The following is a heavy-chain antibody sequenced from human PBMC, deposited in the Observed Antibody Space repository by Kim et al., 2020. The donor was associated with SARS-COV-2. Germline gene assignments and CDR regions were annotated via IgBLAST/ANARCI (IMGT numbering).Heavy chain of an antibody. Sequence: SETLSLTCSVSGVSVTPYFWSWIRQFPGKKLEWIGSVYNIGSPNYNPSLGSRVLMSIDTSKNQFSLSLNSVTAADTAVYFCARGGRLAAPKPLDFWGQGALVAVSS. J-gene: IGHJ4*02. CDR1: GVSVTPYF. D-gene: IGHD3-16*01. V-gene: IGHV4-59*02. CDR2: VYNIGSP. CDR3: ARGGRLAAPKPLDF.